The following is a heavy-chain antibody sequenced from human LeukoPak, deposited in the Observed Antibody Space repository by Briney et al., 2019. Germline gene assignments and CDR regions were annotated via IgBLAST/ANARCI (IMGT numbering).Heavy chain of an antibody. CDR3: ARSYPGGYCSSTSCHGDYFDY. CDR2: IYYSGST. J-gene: IGHJ4*02. CDR1: GGSISSGTYY. Sequence: SETLSLTCTVSGGSISSGTYYWSWIRQRPGKGLEWIGYIYYSGSTYYNPSLKSRVTISADTSKNQFSLKLSSVTAADTAVYFCARSYPGGYCSSTSCHGDYFDYWGQGTLVTVSS. V-gene: IGHV4-31*03. D-gene: IGHD2-2*01.